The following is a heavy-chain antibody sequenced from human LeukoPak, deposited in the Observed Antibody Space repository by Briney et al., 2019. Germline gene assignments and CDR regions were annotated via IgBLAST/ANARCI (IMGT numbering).Heavy chain of an antibody. D-gene: IGHD2-15*01. CDR3: ARAPLYCSGGSCYSGLEFDY. J-gene: IGHJ4*02. V-gene: IGHV1-18*01. CDR2: ISAYNGNT. CDR1: GYTFTSYG. Sequence: GASVKVSCKASGYTFTSYGISWVRQAPGQGLEWMGWISAYNGNTNYAQKLQGRVTMTTDTSTSTAYMELRSLRSDDTAVYYCARAPLYCSGGSCYSGLEFDYWGQGTLVTVSS.